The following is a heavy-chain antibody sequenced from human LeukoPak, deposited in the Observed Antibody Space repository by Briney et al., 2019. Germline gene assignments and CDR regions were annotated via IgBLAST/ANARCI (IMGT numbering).Heavy chain of an antibody. J-gene: IGHJ4*02. CDR2: IYYSGST. D-gene: IGHD6-19*01. CDR1: GGSISSSSYY. Sequence: PSETLSLTCTVSGGSISSSSYYWGWIRQPPGKGLEWIGSIYYSGSTYYNPSLKSRVTISVDTSKNQFSLKLSSVTAAGTAVYYCASRSDEEWLFDYWGQGTLVTVSS. CDR3: ASRSDEEWLFDY. V-gene: IGHV4-39*01.